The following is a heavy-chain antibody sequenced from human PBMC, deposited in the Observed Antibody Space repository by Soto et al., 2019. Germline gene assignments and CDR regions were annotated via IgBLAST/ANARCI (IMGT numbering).Heavy chain of an antibody. Sequence: QVPLVQSGAGVKKPGASVKESCRPSGYTFTTYTLLSMRQAPGQRLEWMSWTNPGNGDTKYLQNFQGRVTATRDTSASTAYTEMSSLRSEDTATYYCAMKQPGFQIGWAWALDIWGQGTMVTVSS. V-gene: IGHV1-3*01. CDR3: AMKQPGFQIGWAWALDI. CDR2: TNPGNGDT. D-gene: IGHD1-26*01. CDR1: GYTFTTYT. J-gene: IGHJ3*02.